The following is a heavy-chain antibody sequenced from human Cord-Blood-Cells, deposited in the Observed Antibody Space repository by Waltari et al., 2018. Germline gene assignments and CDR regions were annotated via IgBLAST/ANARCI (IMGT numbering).Heavy chain of an antibody. CDR3: AKDWHYGSGSYYDY. CDR2: ISYDGSNK. J-gene: IGHJ4*02. V-gene: IGHV3-30*18. D-gene: IGHD3-10*01. Sequence: QGQLVESGGGVVQPGRSLRLSCAASGFTFRSYGMHWVRQAPGKGLEWVAVISYDGSNKYYADSVKGRFTISRDNSKNTLYLQMNSLRAEDTAVYYCAKDWHYGSGSYYDYWGQGTLVTISS. CDR1: GFTFRSYG.